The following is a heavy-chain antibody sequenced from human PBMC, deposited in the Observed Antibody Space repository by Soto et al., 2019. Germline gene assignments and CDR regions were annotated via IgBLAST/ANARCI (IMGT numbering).Heavy chain of an antibody. CDR3: AKDTRYGDYVRWFDS. V-gene: IGHV3-23*01. CDR2: ITASGGRT. Sequence: EVHLLESGGGLVQPGGSLRLSCTASGFTFSSYAMTWVRQAPGRGLEGVSGITASGGRTYYADSVKGRFTISRDNSKCTLYLQMNSLRAEDTAVYYCAKDTRYGDYVRWFDSWGQGTLVTVSS. CDR1: GFTFSSYA. D-gene: IGHD4-17*01. J-gene: IGHJ5*01.